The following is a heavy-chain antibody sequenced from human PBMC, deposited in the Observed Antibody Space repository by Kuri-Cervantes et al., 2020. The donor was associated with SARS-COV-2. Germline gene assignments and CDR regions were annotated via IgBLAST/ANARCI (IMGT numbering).Heavy chain of an antibody. D-gene: IGHD1-1*01. CDR1: GFTFSSYA. J-gene: IGHJ4*02. Sequence: GGSLRLSCAASGFTFSSYAMHWVRQAPGKGLEWVAVISYDGSNKYYADSVKGRFTISRDNSRNTLYLQMNSLRAEDTAVYYCAREVLLIFDYWGQGTLVTVSS. CDR3: AREVLLIFDY. CDR2: ISYDGSNK. V-gene: IGHV3-30*04.